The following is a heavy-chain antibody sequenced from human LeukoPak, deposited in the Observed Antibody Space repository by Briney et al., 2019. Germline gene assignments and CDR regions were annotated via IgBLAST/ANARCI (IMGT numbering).Heavy chain of an antibody. D-gene: IGHD3-16*02. J-gene: IGHJ4*02. CDR1: GFTFSSSA. CDR3: AKGRDGYNRYDY. V-gene: IGHV3-23*01. Sequence: SGGSLRLSCAASGFTFSSSAMSWVRQAPGKGLEWVSTISGSGGTTYYPDSVKGRFTISRDNSKSTLSLQMNSLRAEDTAVYYCAKGRDGYNRYDYWGQGTLVTVSS. CDR2: ISGSGGTT.